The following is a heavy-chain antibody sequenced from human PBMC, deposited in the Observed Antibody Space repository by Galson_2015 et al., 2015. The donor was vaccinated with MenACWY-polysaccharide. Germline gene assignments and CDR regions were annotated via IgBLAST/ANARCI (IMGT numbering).Heavy chain of an antibody. D-gene: IGHD2-8*02. V-gene: IGHV3-23*01. CDR1: GFTFSSYV. J-gene: IGHJ6*02. CDR3: ARVLKPYITSYYYGLDV. Sequence: SLRLSCAASGFTFSSYVMDWVRQAPGKGLESIASISFSGDRTYYIDSVKGRFTISRDNSKNTLYLQMNSLTVEDTAVYFCARVLKPYITSYYYGLDVWGRGTTVTVSS. CDR2: ISFSGDRT.